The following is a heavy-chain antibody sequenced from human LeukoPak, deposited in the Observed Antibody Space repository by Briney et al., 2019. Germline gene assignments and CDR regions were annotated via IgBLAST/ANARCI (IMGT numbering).Heavy chain of an antibody. CDR3: ARDERLLSFLK. J-gene: IGHJ4*02. CDR1: GFTFSNYG. D-gene: IGHD3-3*01. CDR2: ITGSGGST. V-gene: IGHV3-23*01. Sequence: GGSLRLSCAAAGFTFSNYGLSWVRQAPGKGLEGVSGITGSGGSTHYADSVKGRFTISRDNSKNTLYLQMNSLRAEDTAIYYCARDERLLSFLKWGQGTLVTVSS.